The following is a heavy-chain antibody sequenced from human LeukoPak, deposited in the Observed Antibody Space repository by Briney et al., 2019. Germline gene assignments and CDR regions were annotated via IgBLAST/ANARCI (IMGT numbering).Heavy chain of an antibody. J-gene: IGHJ4*02. CDR1: GGSISTTNYY. V-gene: IGHV4-39*01. D-gene: IGHD3-10*01. CDR3: ARRGVGSGEYIRNDY. CDR2: IYYGGRT. Sequence: PSETLSLTCTVSGGSISTTNYYWGWIRQPPGQGLEWIGSIYYGGRTYYNPSLTSRVTISVDTSKNQFSLKLTSVTAADTAVYYCARRGVGSGEYIRNDYWGQGTLVTVSS.